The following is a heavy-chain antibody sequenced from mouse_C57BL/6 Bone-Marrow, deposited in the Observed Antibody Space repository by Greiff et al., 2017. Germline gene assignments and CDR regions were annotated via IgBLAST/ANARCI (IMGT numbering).Heavy chain of an antibody. J-gene: IGHJ3*01. CDR3: ARHGDYYGSSFFAY. CDR2: ISNGGGST. D-gene: IGHD1-1*01. Sequence: DVKLVESGGGLVQPGGSLKLSCAASGFTFSDYYMYWVRQTPEKRLEWVAYISNGGGSTYYPDTVKGRFTISRDNAKNTLYLQMSRLKSEDTAMYYCARHGDYYGSSFFAYWGQGTLVTVSA. V-gene: IGHV5-12*01. CDR1: GFTFSDYY.